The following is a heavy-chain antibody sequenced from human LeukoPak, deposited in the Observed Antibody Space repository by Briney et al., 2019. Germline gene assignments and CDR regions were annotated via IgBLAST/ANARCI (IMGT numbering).Heavy chain of an antibody. V-gene: IGHV4-34*01. CDR1: GGSFSDYY. CDR2: INHRGIT. J-gene: IGHJ4*02. Sequence: SETLSLTCVVYGGSFSDYYWSWIRQPPGKGLEWIGEINHRGITNYNPSRTSRVTISVDTSKNQFSLNLTSLTAADTAVYYCARRSTSCLDYWGQGTLVTVSS. CDR3: ARRSTSCLDY. D-gene: IGHD2-2*01.